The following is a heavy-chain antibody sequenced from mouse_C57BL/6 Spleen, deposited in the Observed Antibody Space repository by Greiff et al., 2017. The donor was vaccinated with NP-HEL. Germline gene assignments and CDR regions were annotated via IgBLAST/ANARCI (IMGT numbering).Heavy chain of an antibody. CDR3: ARRSNYGEYFDY. CDR1: GYTFTSYW. CDR2: IYPSDSET. D-gene: IGHD2-5*01. J-gene: IGHJ2*01. V-gene: IGHV1-61*01. Sequence: QVQLQQPGAELVRPGSSVKLSCKASGYTFTSYWMDWVKQRPGQGLEWIGNIYPSDSETHYNQKFKDKATLTVDKSSSTAYMQLSSLTSEDSAVYYCARRSNYGEYFDYWGQGTTLTVSS.